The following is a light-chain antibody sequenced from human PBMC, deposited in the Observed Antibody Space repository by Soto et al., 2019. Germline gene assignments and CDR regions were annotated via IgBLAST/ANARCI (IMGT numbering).Light chain of an antibody. CDR2: GAS. J-gene: IGKJ5*01. CDR1: QSVASTN. Sequence: EIFMTQSPATLTVPPVEIATHFCKASQSVASTNLAWYQQKSGQAPRLLMYGASSRAIHTPDRFSGTGSGTDFTLTISGLEPEDVAMYYCQHYGDSPPITFGQGTRLEIK. CDR3: QHYGDSPPIT. V-gene: IGKV3-20*01.